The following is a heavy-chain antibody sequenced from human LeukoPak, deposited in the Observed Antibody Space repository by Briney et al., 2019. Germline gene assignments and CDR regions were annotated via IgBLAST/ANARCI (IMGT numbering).Heavy chain of an antibody. Sequence: GDSLRLSCAASGFTFTSYAMSWVRQAPGKGLEWVSGISGSGGSTYYADSVKGRFTISRDNSKNTLYLQMNSLRAEDTAVYYCAKDDYYDSGTFGDGFDIWGQGTVVTVSS. CDR3: AKDDYYDSGTFGDGFDI. J-gene: IGHJ3*02. V-gene: IGHV3-23*01. D-gene: IGHD3-10*01. CDR1: GFTFTSYA. CDR2: ISGSGGST.